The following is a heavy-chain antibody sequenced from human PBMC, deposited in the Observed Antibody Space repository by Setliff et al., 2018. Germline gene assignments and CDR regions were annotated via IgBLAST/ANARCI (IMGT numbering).Heavy chain of an antibody. CDR1: GGSFTTYY. V-gene: IGHV4-59*01. D-gene: IGHD3-3*02. Sequence: SETLSLTCTVSGGSFTTYYWSWIRQSPGKGLEWIGYIYYSGSTNYNPSLKSRVSISVDTSKNQFSLRLTSVTAADTAVYYCARDGLGAFSLRSMDVWGKGTTVTVSS. CDR2: IYYSGST. J-gene: IGHJ6*04. CDR3: ARDGLGAFSLRSMDV.